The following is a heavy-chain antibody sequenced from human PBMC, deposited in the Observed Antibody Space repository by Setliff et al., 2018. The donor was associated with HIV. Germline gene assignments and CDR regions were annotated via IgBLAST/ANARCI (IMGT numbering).Heavy chain of an antibody. V-gene: IGHV3-21*01. CDR2: ISIGSGGAI. CDR1: GFTFRNYK. Sequence: GSLRLSCAASGFTFRNYKFNWVRQAPGRGLEWVSSISIGSGGAIDYADSVQGRFTISGDNSKNSLYLQMNGLRVEDTGVYYCARDNLYYNMYNGSPVYGMDVWGQGTTVTVSS. CDR3: ARDNLYYNMYNGSPVYGMDV. D-gene: IGHD3-9*01. J-gene: IGHJ6*02.